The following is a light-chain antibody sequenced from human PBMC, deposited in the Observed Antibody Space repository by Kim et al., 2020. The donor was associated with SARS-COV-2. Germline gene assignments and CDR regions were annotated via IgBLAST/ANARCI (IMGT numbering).Light chain of an antibody. Sequence: SPGERATLSCRASQRVSSSYLAWYQQKPGQAPRLLIYGASSRATGIPDRFSGSGSGTDFTLTISRLEPEDFAVYYCQQYGSSPPYTFGQGTKLEIK. CDR1: QRVSSSY. V-gene: IGKV3-20*01. CDR3: QQYGSSPPYT. J-gene: IGKJ2*01. CDR2: GAS.